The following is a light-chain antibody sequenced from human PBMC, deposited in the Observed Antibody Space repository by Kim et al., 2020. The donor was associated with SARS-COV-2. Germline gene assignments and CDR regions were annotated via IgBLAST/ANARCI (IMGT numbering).Light chain of an antibody. CDR2: QNV. CDR3: WVWDSSTVF. Sequence: SYELTQPPSVSVSPGQTASITCSGDKVGSRHTSRYQQRPGQSPVLVIFQNVQRPSGIPEQFSGSKSGNTATLTISGTQPMDEADYYCWVWDSSTVFFGGG. CDR1: KVGSRH. V-gene: IGLV3-1*01. J-gene: IGLJ2*01.